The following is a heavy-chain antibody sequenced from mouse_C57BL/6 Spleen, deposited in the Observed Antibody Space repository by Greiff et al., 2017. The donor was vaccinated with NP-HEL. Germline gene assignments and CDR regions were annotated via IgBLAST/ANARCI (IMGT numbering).Heavy chain of an antibody. J-gene: IGHJ1*03. V-gene: IGHV1-50*01. CDR2: IDPSDSYT. Sequence: VQLQQSGAELVKPGASVKLSCKASGYTFTSYWMQWVKQRPGQGLEWIGEIDPSDSYTNYNQKFKGKATLTVDTSSSTAYMQLSSLTAEDSAVYYCARGEAPDVWGTGTTVTVSS. CDR1: GYTFTSYW. CDR3: ARGEAPDV.